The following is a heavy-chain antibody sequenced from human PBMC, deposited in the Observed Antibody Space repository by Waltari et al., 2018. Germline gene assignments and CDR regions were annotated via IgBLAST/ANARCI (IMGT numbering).Heavy chain of an antibody. CDR1: GFTCRSYR. CDR3: ARTYGDYGSSGY. J-gene: IGHJ4*02. D-gene: IGHD4-17*01. CDR2: ISSSSSTI. Sequence: EVQLVESGGGLVQPGGSLRLPCAASGFTCRSYRMNWVRQAPGKGLEWVSYISSSSSTIYYADSVKGRFTISRDNAKNSLYLQMNSLRAEDTAVYYCARTYGDYGSSGYWGQGTLVTVSS. V-gene: IGHV3-48*04.